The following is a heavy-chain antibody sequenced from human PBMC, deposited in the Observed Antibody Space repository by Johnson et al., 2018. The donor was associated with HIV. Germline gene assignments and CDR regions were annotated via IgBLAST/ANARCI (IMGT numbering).Heavy chain of an antibody. D-gene: IGHD2-15*01. CDR2: ISWHRGSI. CDR3: AKDFGRYCSGGSCYSMSP. CDR1: GFTFDDYA. V-gene: IGHV3-9*01. Sequence: VQLVEPGGGLVQPGRSLRLSCAASGFTFDDYAMHWVRQAPGKGLEWVSGISWHRGSIGYADSVKGRFTISRANAKNSLYLQMNSLRAEDTALYYCAKDFGRYCSGGSCYSMSPWGQGTMVTVSS. J-gene: IGHJ3*01.